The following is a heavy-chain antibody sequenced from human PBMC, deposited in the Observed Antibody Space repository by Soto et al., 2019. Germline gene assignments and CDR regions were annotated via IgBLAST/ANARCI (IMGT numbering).Heavy chain of an antibody. Sequence: SVEGSCQPSGGTFRRYAISWVRQAPGQGLEWMGGIIPIFGTANYAQKFQGRVTITADESTSTAYMELSSLRSEDTAVYYCARGRGDSSGDPRYYYGMDVWRQGNTVTVSS. CDR3: ARGRGDSSGDPRYYYGMDV. J-gene: IGHJ6*02. D-gene: IGHD3-22*01. CDR2: IIPIFGTA. V-gene: IGHV1-69*13. CDR1: GGTFRRYA.